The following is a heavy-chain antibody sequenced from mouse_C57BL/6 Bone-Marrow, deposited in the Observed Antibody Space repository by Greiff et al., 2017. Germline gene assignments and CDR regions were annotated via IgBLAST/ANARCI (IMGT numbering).Heavy chain of an antibody. V-gene: IGHV2-9*01. Sequence: QVQLQQSGPGLVAPSQSLSITCTVSGFSLTSYGVDWVRQPPGKGLEWLGVIWGGGSTNYNSALMSRLSISKDNSKSQVFLKMNSLQTDDTAMYYCAKRGTTVVATDYAMDYWGQGTSVTVSS. CDR3: AKRGTTVVATDYAMDY. CDR2: IWGGGST. CDR1: GFSLTSYG. D-gene: IGHD1-1*01. J-gene: IGHJ4*01.